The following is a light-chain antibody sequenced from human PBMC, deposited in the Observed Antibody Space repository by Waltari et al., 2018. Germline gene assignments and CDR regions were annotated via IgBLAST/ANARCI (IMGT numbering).Light chain of an antibody. CDR3: QNHERLPAV. CDR2: QSS. J-gene: IGKJ1*01. CDR1: QSISRY. Sequence: EIMFTQSPDTLSLSPGERATLSCRASQSISRYLVWYQQKPGQAPRLLIYQSSIRATGIPDRFSGSGYGTDFSLTISKLEPEDFAVYYCQNHERLPAVFGQGTKVEIK. V-gene: IGKV3-20*01.